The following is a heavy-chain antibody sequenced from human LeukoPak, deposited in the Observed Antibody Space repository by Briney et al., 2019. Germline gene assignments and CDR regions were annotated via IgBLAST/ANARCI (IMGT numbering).Heavy chain of an antibody. Sequence: ASVKVSCKASGYTFTSYGISCVRQAPGQGLECMGWISAYNGNTNYAQKLQGRVTMTTDTSTSTAYMELRSLRSDDPAVYYCARAGVVGATTSSFDYWGQGTLVTVSS. CDR2: ISAYNGNT. CDR1: GYTFTSYG. D-gene: IGHD1-26*01. J-gene: IGHJ4*02. CDR3: ARAGVVGATTSSFDY. V-gene: IGHV1-18*01.